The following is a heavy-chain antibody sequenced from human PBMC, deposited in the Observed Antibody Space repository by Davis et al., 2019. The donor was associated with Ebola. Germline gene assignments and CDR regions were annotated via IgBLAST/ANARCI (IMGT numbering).Heavy chain of an antibody. V-gene: IGHV3-30*04. J-gene: IGHJ4*02. D-gene: IGHD3-22*01. CDR3: AKSTMIVGDWDFDY. Sequence: GESLKISCAASGFSFTYYEIHWVRQAPGKGLEWVAVISFDGSRKVYADSVKGRFTISRDNSKNTVYLQMNSLRADDTAVYYCAKSTMIVGDWDFDYWGQGTLVTVSS. CDR2: ISFDGSRK. CDR1: GFSFTYYE.